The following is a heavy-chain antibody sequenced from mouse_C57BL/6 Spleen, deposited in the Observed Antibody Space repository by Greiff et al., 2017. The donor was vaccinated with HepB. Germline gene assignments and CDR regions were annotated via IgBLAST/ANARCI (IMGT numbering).Heavy chain of an antibody. CDR1: GFNIKNTY. CDR2: IDPANGNT. V-gene: IGHV14-3*01. J-gene: IGHJ4*01. D-gene: IGHD2-1*01. CDR3: ARSRDGNYYYAMDY. Sequence: VHVKQSVAELVRPGASVKLSCTASGFNIKNTYMHWVKQRPEQGLEWIGRIDPANGNTKYAPKFQGKATITADTSSNTAYLQLSSLTSEDTAIYYCARSRDGNYYYAMDYWGQGTSVTVSS.